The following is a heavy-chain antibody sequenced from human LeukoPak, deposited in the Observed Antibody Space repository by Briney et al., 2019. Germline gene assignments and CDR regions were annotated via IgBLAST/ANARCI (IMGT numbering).Heavy chain of an antibody. CDR1: GGSISSGDYY. CDR2: IYYSGST. D-gene: IGHD3-9*01. J-gene: IGHJ2*01. CDR3: ARGSPAYYDILTGYSPWAWYFDL. Sequence: SETLSLTCTVSGGSISSGDYYWSWIRQPPGKGLEWIGYIYYSGSTYYNPSLKSRVTISVDTSKNQFSLKLSSVTAADTAVYYCARGSPAYYDILTGYSPWAWYFDLWGRGTLVTVSS. V-gene: IGHV4-30-4*08.